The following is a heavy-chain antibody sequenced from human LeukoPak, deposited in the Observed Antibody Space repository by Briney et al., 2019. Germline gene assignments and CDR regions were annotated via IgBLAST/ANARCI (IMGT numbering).Heavy chain of an antibody. CDR2: IHYTGST. CDR3: ARTGGDCSSGLCYYALDV. D-gene: IGHD2-21*02. Sequence: SETLSLTCLVSGGSISGSHWSWIRQPPGKGLEWIGYIHYTGSTDYNPSLRSRVTLSIDMSKNQFSLRLSSVTAADTAVYYCARTGGDCSSGLCYYALDVWGQGTTVTVS. J-gene: IGHJ6*02. V-gene: IGHV4-59*01. CDR1: GGSISGSH.